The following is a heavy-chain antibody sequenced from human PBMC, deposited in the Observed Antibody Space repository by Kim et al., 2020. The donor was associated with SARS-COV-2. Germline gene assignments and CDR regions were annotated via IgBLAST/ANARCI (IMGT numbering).Heavy chain of an antibody. D-gene: IGHD6-13*01. CDR3: ARDWGIEAAGPVDSNPTDC. CDR1: GFTFSDYY. Sequence: GGSLRLSCAASGFTFSDYYMSWIRQAPGKGLEWVSYISSSGSTIYYADSVKGRFTISRDNAKNPLYLQMNSLRAEDTAVYYCARDWGIEAAGPVDSNPTDCWGRGTLVPVSS. CDR2: ISSSGSTI. V-gene: IGHV3-11*01. J-gene: IGHJ4*02.